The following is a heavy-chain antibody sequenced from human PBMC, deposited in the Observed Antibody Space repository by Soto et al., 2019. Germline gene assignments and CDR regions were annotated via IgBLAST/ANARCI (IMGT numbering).Heavy chain of an antibody. CDR3: ARARPGDYVWGSYRPVAFDI. J-gene: IGHJ3*02. CDR1: GYTFTSYG. CDR2: ISAYNGNT. Sequence: ASVKVSCKASGYTFTSYGISWVRQAPGQGLEWMGWISAYNGNTNYAQKLQGRVTMTTDTSTSTAYMELRSLRSDDTAVYYCARARPGDYVWGSYRPVAFDIWGQGTMVTVSS. V-gene: IGHV1-18*01. D-gene: IGHD3-16*02.